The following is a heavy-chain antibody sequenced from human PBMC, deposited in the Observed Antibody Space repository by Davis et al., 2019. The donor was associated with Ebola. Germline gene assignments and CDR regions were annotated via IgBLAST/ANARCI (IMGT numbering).Heavy chain of an antibody. V-gene: IGHV3-23*01. CDR3: LGDPNWAFGY. Sequence: GESLKISCEASGFDFASHDMNWVRQAPGKGLEWVSAIHGSGTGAFYADSVKGRFTISRDNSKNILYLEMNSVRAEDTAIYFCLGDPNWAFGYWGQGTLVTVSS. D-gene: IGHD3-16*01. J-gene: IGHJ4*02. CDR2: IHGSGTGA. CDR1: GFDFASHD.